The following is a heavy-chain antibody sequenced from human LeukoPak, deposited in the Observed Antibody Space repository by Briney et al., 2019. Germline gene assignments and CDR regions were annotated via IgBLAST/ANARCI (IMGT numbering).Heavy chain of an antibody. V-gene: IGHV1-2*02. D-gene: IGHD3-3*01. CDR2: INPDNGGT. CDR3: ARGIPSFTLFGVVIY. Sequence: ASVKVSCKTSGYNFPGYDIHWVRQAPGHGPEWMGLINPDNGGTEYAQRFQGRVTMTRDTSISTAFMELSGLRSDDTAVYYCARGIPSFTLFGVVIYRGQGTAVTVSS. CDR1: GYNFPGYD. J-gene: IGHJ4*02.